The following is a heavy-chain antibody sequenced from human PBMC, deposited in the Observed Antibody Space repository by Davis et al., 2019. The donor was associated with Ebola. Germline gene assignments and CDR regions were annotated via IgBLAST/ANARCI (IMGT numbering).Heavy chain of an antibody. J-gene: IGHJ2*01. CDR3: AREWAPLYWYFDL. Sequence: GESLKISCAASGFTFSSCSMNWVRQAPGKGLEWVSSISSSSSFIYYADSVKGRFTISRDNARDSLYLQMNSLRAEDTAVYYCAREWAPLYWYFDLWGRGTLVTVSS. V-gene: IGHV3-21*01. CDR2: ISSSSSFI. CDR1: GFTFSSCS. D-gene: IGHD1-26*01.